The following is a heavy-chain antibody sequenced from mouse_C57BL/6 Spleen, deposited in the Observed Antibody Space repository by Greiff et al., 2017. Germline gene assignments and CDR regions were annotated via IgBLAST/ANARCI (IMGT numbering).Heavy chain of an antibody. Sequence: EVKLVESGGGLVQPGGSLKLSCAASGFTFSDYYMYWVRQTPEKRLEWVAYISNGGGSTYYPDTVKGRFTISRDNAKNTLYLQMSRLESEDTAVYYCARGRFYDYDGDYYAMDYWGQGTSVTVSS. CDR3: ARGRFYDYDGDYYAMDY. CDR1: GFTFSDYY. CDR2: ISNGGGST. J-gene: IGHJ4*01. V-gene: IGHV5-12*01. D-gene: IGHD2-4*01.